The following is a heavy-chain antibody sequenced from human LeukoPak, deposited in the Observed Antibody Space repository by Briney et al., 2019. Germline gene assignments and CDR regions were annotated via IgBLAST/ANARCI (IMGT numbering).Heavy chain of an antibody. J-gene: IGHJ6*03. D-gene: IGHD3-22*01. V-gene: IGHV3-11*04. CDR3: ARGVKYYYDSSGYPPYMDV. CDR1: GFTFSDYY. Sequence: GGSLRLSCAASGFTFSDYYMSWIRQAPGKGLEWVSYISSSGSTIYYADSVKGRFTISRDNAKNSLYLQMNSLRAEDTAVYYCARGVKYYYDSSGYPPYMDVWGKGTTVAVSS. CDR2: ISSSGSTI.